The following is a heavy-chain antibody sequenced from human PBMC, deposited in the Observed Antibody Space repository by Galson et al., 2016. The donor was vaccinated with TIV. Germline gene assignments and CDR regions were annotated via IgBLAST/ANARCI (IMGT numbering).Heavy chain of an antibody. V-gene: IGHV1-69*05. J-gene: IGHJ4*02. Sequence: SVKVSCKASGGTLDNYAFNWVRQAPGRGLEWMGGILPISRTTNYAQKFQGGVTFATDESTSTTYMELNSLRSDDTAVYYCARDVPCGGSCYFFDYWGQGTLVTVSA. D-gene: IGHD2-21*01. CDR1: GGTLDNYA. CDR2: ILPISRTT. CDR3: ARDVPCGGSCYFFDY.